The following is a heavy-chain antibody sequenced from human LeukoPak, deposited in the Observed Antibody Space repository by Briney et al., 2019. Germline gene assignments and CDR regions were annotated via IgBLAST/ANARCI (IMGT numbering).Heavy chain of an antibody. CDR2: IYYSGST. CDR3: ASSSVLRYSDWLPMPFDY. V-gene: IGHV4-59*01. Sequence: SETLSLTCTVSGGSISSYYWSWIRQPPGKGLEWIGYIYYSGSTNYNPSLKSRVTISVDTSKNQFSLKLSSVTAADTAVYYCASSSVLRYSDWLPMPFDYWGQGTLVTVSS. J-gene: IGHJ4*02. CDR1: GGSISSYY. D-gene: IGHD3-9*01.